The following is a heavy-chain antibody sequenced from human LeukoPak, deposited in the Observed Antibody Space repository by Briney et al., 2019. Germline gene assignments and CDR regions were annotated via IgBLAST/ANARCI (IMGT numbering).Heavy chain of an antibody. CDR1: GYIFTSYG. J-gene: IGHJ3*02. Sequence: ASVKVSCKASGYIFTSYGITWVRQAPGQGLEWMGWISGYNGNTNYAQKFLGRITLTTDTSTSTAYMELRSLRSDDTAVYYCARGLDLKDAFNIWGQGTMVTVSS. CDR2: ISGYNGNT. CDR3: ARGLDLKDAFNI. D-gene: IGHD6-6*01. V-gene: IGHV1-18*01.